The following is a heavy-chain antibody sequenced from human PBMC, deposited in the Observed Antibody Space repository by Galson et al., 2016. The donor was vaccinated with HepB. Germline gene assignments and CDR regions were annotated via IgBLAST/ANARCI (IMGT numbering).Heavy chain of an antibody. CDR1: GDSVSSKTVA. V-gene: IGHV6-1*01. CDR3: VRAATTLRSGWKTLAPRFYYNGMDV. Sequence: CAISGDSVSSKTVAWNWIRQSPSRGLEWLGGTCSRSRWHTDYAPSMKSRITISSDTSKNQFSLQLNSLTPADTAVYYCVRAATTLRSGWKTLAPRFYYNGMDVWGQGTTVTVSS. CDR2: TCSRSRWHT. J-gene: IGHJ6*02. D-gene: IGHD6-19*01.